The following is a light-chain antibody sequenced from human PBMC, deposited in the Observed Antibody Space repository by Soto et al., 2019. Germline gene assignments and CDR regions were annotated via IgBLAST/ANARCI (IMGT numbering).Light chain of an antibody. CDR3: QHRFHWPLFT. J-gene: IGKJ3*01. CDR1: QSVGTS. V-gene: IGKV3-11*01. Sequence: EIVLAQSPPTLSLSPGERATLSCRASQSVGTSLAWYQLKPGQAPRLLIYDASDRATGIPARFSGSRSGTDFILTISSLEPEDFADYYCQHRFHWPLFTCGPGTKVDIK. CDR2: DAS.